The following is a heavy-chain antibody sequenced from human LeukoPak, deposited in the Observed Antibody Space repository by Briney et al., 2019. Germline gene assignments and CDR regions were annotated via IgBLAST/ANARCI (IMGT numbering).Heavy chain of an antibody. CDR1: GFTFSSDW. D-gene: IGHD6-25*01. CDR2: INGDGSST. Sequence: GGSLRLSCAASGFTFSSDWMHWVRQAPGKGLVCVSYINGDGSSTNYADSVRGRFTISRDNAKNTLFLQMNSLRAEDTAVYYCARAQTFSSGYYYYYMDVWGKGTTVTVSS. CDR3: ARAQTFSSGYYYYYMDV. J-gene: IGHJ6*03. V-gene: IGHV3-74*01.